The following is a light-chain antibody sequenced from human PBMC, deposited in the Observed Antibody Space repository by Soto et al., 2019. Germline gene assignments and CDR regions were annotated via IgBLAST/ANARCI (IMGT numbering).Light chain of an antibody. CDR1: QSVGRSY. V-gene: IGKV3-20*01. CDR2: AAS. J-gene: IGKJ1*01. Sequence: EIVLTQSPGTLSLSPGERATLSCRASQSVGRSYVAWYQQKPGQAPRLLIYAASNRASGIPDRFSGSGSGSYFTLTISRLEPDVFAVYYRQQYGTSPRAFGRGTKVEIK. CDR3: QQYGTSPRA.